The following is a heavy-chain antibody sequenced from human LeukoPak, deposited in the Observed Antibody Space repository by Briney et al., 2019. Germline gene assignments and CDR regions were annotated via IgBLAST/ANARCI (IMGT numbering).Heavy chain of an antibody. V-gene: IGHV3-9*03. J-gene: IGHJ4*02. Sequence: QSGGSLRLSCAASGFTFDDYAMHWVRQAPGKVLEWVSGISWNSGSIGYADSVKGRFTISRDNAKNSLYLQMNSLRAEDMALYYCAKDSGPHSSGWSDYYFDYWGQGTLVTVSS. D-gene: IGHD6-19*01. CDR3: AKDSGPHSSGWSDYYFDY. CDR2: ISWNSGSI. CDR1: GFTFDDYA.